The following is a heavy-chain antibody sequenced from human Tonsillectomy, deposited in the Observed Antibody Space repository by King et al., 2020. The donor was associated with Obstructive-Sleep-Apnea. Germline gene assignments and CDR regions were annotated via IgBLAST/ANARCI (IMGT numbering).Heavy chain of an antibody. J-gene: IGHJ6*02. V-gene: IGHV1-46*01. CDR2: INPSGGGT. CDR1: GYTFTNYY. CDR3: ARGDLGSSWEYYFYYGMDV. D-gene: IGHD6-13*01. Sequence: QLVQSGAEVKKPGASVKVSCMASGYTFTNYYIHWVRQAPGQGLEWMGIINPSGGGTNYAQKFQGRVTMTRDTSTSSVYMELSSRRSEETAVYYCARGDLGSSWEYYFYYGMDVWGPGTTVTVSS.